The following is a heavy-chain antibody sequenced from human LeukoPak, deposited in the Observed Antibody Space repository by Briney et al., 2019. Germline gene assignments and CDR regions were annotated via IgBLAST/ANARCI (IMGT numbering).Heavy chain of an antibody. CDR1: GGSFSGYY. CDR3: ARVYRDYVWGSYRYTERKDWFDP. V-gene: IGHV4-34*01. CDR2: INHSGST. Sequence: SETLSLTCGVYGGSFSGYYWSWIRQPPGKGLEWLGEINHSGSTNYNPSLKSRVTISVDTSKNQFSLKLSSVTAADTAVYYCARVYRDYVWGSYRYTERKDWFDPWGQGTLVTVSS. D-gene: IGHD3-16*02. J-gene: IGHJ5*02.